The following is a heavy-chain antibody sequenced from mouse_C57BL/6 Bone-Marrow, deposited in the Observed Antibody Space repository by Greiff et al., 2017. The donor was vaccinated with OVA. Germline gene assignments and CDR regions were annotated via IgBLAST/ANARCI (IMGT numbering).Heavy chain of an antibody. J-gene: IGHJ3*01. CDR1: GFSLTSYA. CDR3: AKIPRYDYDGTWFAY. Sequence: VQLQQSGPGLVAPSQSLSITCTVSGFSLTSYAISWVRQPPGKGLEWLGVIWTGGGTNYNSALKSRLSISKDNSKSQVFLKMNSLQTDDTARYYCAKIPRYDYDGTWFAYWGQGTLVTVSA. V-gene: IGHV2-9-1*01. CDR2: IWTGGGT. D-gene: IGHD2-4*01.